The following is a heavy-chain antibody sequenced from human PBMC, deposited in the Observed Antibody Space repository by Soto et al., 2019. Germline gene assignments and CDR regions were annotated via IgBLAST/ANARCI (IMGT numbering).Heavy chain of an antibody. CDR3: ARHPHPNEYPAPYYYYGMDV. CDR1: GGSISSSRYY. CDR2: IYYSGST. V-gene: IGHV4-39*01. J-gene: IGHJ6*02. Sequence: SETLSLTCTVSGGSISSSRYYWGWIRQPPGKGLEWIGSIYYSGSTYYNPSLKSRVTISVDTSKNQFSLKLSSVTAADTAVYYCARHPHPNEYPAPYYYYGMDVWGQGTTVTVSS.